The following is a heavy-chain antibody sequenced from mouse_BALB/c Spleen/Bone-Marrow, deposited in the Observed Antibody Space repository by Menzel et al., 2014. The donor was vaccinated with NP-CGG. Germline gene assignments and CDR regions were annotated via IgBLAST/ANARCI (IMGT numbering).Heavy chain of an antibody. D-gene: IGHD4-1*01. CDR3: ARSGLGPYYFDY. Sequence: QVQLKDSGPELVKPGASVKISCKASGYAFSSSWMNWVKQRPGQGLEWIGRIYPGDGDTNYNGKFKGKATLTADKSSSTAYMQLSSLTSVDSAVYFCARSGLGPYYFDYWGQGTTLTVSS. J-gene: IGHJ2*01. CDR2: IYPGDGDT. CDR1: GYAFSSSW. V-gene: IGHV1-82*01.